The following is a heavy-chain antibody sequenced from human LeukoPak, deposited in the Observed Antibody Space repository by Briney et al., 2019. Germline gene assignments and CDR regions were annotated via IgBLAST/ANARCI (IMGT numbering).Heavy chain of an antibody. V-gene: IGHV3-7*03. CDR3: ARCYDSSALMLTY. CDR1: GFTFSNFW. Sequence: GGSLRLSCTASGFTFSNFWMGWVRQAPGKGLEWVANIKQDETEKFYLGSVKGRFTISRDNAKNSLYLQMNSLRVEDTAVYYCARCYDSSALMLTYWGQGTLVTVSS. J-gene: IGHJ4*02. D-gene: IGHD3-22*01. CDR2: IKQDETEK.